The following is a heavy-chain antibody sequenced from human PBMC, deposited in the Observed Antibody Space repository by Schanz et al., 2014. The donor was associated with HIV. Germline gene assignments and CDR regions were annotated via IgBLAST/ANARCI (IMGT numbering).Heavy chain of an antibody. CDR2: ISESGGRS. CDR1: GFTFNNYA. CDR3: AKPEYDSRGNSQSHFDS. D-gene: IGHD3-22*01. Sequence: EVQLLDSGGGLVQPGGSLRLSCVASGFTFNNYAMTWVRHAPGKGLEWVSSISESGGRSYYADSVNGRFTISRDNSKNTLYLQMTTLRTEDTAVYYCAKPEYDSRGNSQSHFDSWGQGTLVTVS. J-gene: IGHJ4*02. V-gene: IGHV3-23*01.